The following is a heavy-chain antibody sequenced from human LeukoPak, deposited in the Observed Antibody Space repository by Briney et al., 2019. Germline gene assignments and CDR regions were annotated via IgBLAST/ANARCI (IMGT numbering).Heavy chain of an antibody. CDR2: ISDSSGTT. Sequence: GRSLRLSCAASGFTFSSYGMSWVRQAPGKGLEWVSVISDSSGTTYYADSVKGRFTISRDNSKNTLYLQMKSLRAEDTAVYYCAKGYDSTYYYYYFMDVWGKGTTVTISS. CDR3: AKGYDSTYYYYYFMDV. D-gene: IGHD3-22*01. CDR1: GFTFSSYG. J-gene: IGHJ6*03. V-gene: IGHV3-23*01.